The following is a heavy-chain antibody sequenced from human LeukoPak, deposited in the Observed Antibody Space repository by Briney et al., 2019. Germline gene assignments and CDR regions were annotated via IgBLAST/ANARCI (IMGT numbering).Heavy chain of an antibody. CDR1: GFTFTNYG. Sequence: PGGSLRLSCAASGFTFTNYGMHWVRQAPGKGLEWVAVIWYDGNNKYYADSVKGRFTISSDYSKSTLYLQMNSLRAEDTAVYYCVKDRYSSVWDFDYWGQGTLVTVSS. D-gene: IGHD6-19*01. J-gene: IGHJ4*02. CDR2: IWYDGNNK. V-gene: IGHV3-33*06. CDR3: VKDRYSSVWDFDY.